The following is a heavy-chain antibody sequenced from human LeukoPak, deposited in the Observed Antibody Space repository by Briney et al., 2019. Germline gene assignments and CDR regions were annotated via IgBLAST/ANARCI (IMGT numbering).Heavy chain of an antibody. CDR1: GGSISSYY. D-gene: IGHD3-10*01. Sequence: SETLSLTCTVSGGSISSYYWSWIRQPPGKGLEWIGYIYYSGSTNYNPSLKSRVTISVDTSKNQFSLKLSSVTAADTAVYYCAGGAEYYYLPRFDPWGQGTLVTVSS. V-gene: IGHV4-59*01. CDR2: IYYSGST. CDR3: AGGAEYYYLPRFDP. J-gene: IGHJ5*02.